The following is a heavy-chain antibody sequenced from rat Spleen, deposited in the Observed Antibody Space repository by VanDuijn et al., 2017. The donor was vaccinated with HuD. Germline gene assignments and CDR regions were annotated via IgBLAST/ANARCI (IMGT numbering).Heavy chain of an antibody. CDR1: GFTFSDYN. V-gene: IGHV5-7*01. D-gene: IGHD1-11*01. Sequence: EVQLVESGGGSVQPGRSMKLSCAASGFTFSDYNMAWVRQAPKKGLEWVATITYDGGGTYYRDSVKGRFTISRDTTKSTLYLQMDSLRSEDTATYYCARPNYGYPFAYWGQGTLVTVSS. J-gene: IGHJ3*01. CDR3: ARPNYGYPFAY. CDR2: ITYDGGGT.